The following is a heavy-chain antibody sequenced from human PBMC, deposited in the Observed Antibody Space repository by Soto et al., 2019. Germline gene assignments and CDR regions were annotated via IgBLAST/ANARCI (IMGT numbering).Heavy chain of an antibody. V-gene: IGHV1-69*13. Sequence: GASVKVSCKASGGTFSSYAISWVRQAPGQGLEWMGGIIPIFGTANYAQKFQGRVTITADESTSTAYMELNSLKTEDTAVYYCTPRITLFTVNNYWGQGTQVTVSS. D-gene: IGHD3-10*02. CDR1: GGTFSSYA. CDR3: TPRITLFTVNNY. J-gene: IGHJ4*02. CDR2: IIPIFGTA.